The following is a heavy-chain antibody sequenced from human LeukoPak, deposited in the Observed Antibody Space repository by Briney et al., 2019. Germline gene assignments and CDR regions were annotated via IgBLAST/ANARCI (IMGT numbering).Heavy chain of an antibody. CDR1: GFSLSTSGVG. J-gene: IGHJ5*02. Sequence: VSGPTLVNPSQTLTLTCTFSGFSLSTSGVGVGWIRQPPGKALEWLALIYWNDDKRYSPSLKSRLTITKDTSKHQVVLTMTNMDPVDTATYYCAHRRGILWFGELRDWFDPWGQGTLVTVSS. D-gene: IGHD3-10*01. CDR2: IYWNDDK. V-gene: IGHV2-5*01. CDR3: AHRRGILWFGELRDWFDP.